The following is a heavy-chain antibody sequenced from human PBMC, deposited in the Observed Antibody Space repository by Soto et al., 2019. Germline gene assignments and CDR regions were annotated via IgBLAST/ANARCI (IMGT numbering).Heavy chain of an antibody. V-gene: IGHV4-39*02. CDR2: IYYSGST. J-gene: IGHJ6*02. D-gene: IGHD2-21*02. CDR3: ARDLWGYCGADCYPLNV. CDR1: GGSISSSSYY. Sequence: SETLSLTCTVSGGSISSSSYYWGWLRQPPGKGLEWIGSIYYSGSTYYNPSLKSRVTISVDTSKNQFSLKLSSVTAADTAVYYCARDLWGYCGADCYPLNVWGQGTTVTVSS.